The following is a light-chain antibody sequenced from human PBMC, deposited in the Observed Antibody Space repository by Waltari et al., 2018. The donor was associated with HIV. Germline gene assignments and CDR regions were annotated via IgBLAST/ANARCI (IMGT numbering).Light chain of an antibody. CDR1: QSIRNY. Sequence: DIHMTHSPSSLSASVGERVTITCQASQSIRNYLNWYQQKPGKAPSLLVFDVSNLDTGVPSRFRGSRSGTDFALTISRLQPEDVATYYCQQYDSLLLSFGGGTKVQIK. CDR2: DVS. V-gene: IGKV1-33*01. J-gene: IGKJ4*01. CDR3: QQYDSLLLS.